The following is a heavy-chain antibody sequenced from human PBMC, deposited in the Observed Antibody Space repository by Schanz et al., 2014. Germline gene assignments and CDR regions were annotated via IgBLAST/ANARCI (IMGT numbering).Heavy chain of an antibody. CDR1: GYTFTSHG. Sequence: QVQLVQSGAEVRKPGASVKVSCKASGYTFTSHGISWVRQAPGQGLEWMGWITAYNGDTNYAQKLQGRVTMTTDTSTSTAYMELSSLRSEDTAMYYCARGGYSSGWYDRDIAHFDYWGQGTLVTVSS. D-gene: IGHD6-19*01. J-gene: IGHJ4*02. CDR2: ITAYNGDT. V-gene: IGHV1-18*01. CDR3: ARGGYSSGWYDRDIAHFDY.